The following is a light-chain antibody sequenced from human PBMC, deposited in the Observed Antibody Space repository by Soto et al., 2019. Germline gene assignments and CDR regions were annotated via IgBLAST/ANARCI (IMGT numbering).Light chain of an antibody. Sequence: ETVLTQSPGTVSLSPGDRATLPCRASQSVSSNKLAWYQQKPGQAPRLLIYAASSRATGIPDRFSGSGSGTDFTLTISRLEPEDFAVYYCQQYGSSGTFGQGTKVNIK. CDR3: QQYGSSGT. V-gene: IGKV3-20*01. J-gene: IGKJ1*01. CDR1: QSVSSNK. CDR2: AAS.